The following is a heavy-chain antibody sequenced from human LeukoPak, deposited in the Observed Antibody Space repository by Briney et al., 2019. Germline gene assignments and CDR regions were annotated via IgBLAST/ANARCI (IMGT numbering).Heavy chain of an antibody. V-gene: IGHV4-34*01. CDR2: INHSGST. CDR1: GGSFSGYY. CDR3: ATNVGATTSDWFDP. D-gene: IGHD1-26*01. Sequence: PSETLSLTCAVYGGSFSGYYWSWIRQPPGKGLEWIGEINHSGSTNYNPSLKSRVTISVDTSKNQFSLKLSYVTAADTAVYYCATNVGATTSDWFDPWGQGTLVTVSS. J-gene: IGHJ5*02.